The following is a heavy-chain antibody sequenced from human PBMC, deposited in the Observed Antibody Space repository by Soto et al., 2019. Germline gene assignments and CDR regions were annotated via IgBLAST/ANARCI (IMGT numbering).Heavy chain of an antibody. CDR3: ARHSNSFYYYYYYMDV. CDR2: IYYSGST. CDR1: GGSISSYY. V-gene: IGHV4-59*08. J-gene: IGHJ6*03. Sequence: SETLSLTCTVSGGSISSYYWSWIRQPPGKGLEWIGYIYYSGSTNYNPSLKSRVTISVDTSKNQFSLKLSSVTAADTAVYYCARHSNSFYYYYYYMDVWGKGTPVTVSS. D-gene: IGHD6-6*01.